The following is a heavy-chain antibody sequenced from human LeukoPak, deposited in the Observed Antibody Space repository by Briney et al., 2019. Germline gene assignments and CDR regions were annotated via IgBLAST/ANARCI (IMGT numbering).Heavy chain of an antibody. CDR2: MKYDGTEK. V-gene: IGHV3-7*01. D-gene: IGHD6-13*01. J-gene: IGHJ4*02. Sequence: PGGSLRLSCAASGFTFSSHWMTWVRQAPGKGLEWVANMKYDGTEKDYMDSVKGRFTISRDNAKNSLYLQMNSLRAEDTAVYYCARDIEAAGLFLGYWGQGTLVTVSS. CDR1: GFTFSSHW. CDR3: ARDIEAAGLFLGY.